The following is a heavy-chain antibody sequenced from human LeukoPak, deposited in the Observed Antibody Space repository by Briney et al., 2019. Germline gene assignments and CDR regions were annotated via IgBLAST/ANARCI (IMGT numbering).Heavy chain of an antibody. CDR1: GGTFSSYA. D-gene: IGHD3-22*01. CDR2: IIPIFGTA. CDR3: ASPEPLYYYDSIGKYYVFDY. J-gene: IGHJ4*02. V-gene: IGHV1-69*13. Sequence: SVKVSCKASGGTFSSYAISWVRQAPGQGLEWMGGIIPIFGTANYAQKFQGRVTITADESTSTAYMELSSLRSEDTAVYYCASPEPLYYYDSIGKYYVFDYWGQGTLVIVSS.